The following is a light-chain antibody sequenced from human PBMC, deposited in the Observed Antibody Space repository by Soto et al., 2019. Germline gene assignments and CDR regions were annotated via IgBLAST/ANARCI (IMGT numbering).Light chain of an antibody. V-gene: IGKV1-39*01. CDR1: QSISIY. Sequence: DIQMTQSPSSLSASVGDRVTITCRASQSISIYLNWYQQKPGKAPKILIYAASTLQSGVPSRFSGSGSGTDFTLPISSLQPEDFATYYCQQSFSIPQYTFGQGTKLEIK. J-gene: IGKJ2*01. CDR3: QQSFSIPQYT. CDR2: AAS.